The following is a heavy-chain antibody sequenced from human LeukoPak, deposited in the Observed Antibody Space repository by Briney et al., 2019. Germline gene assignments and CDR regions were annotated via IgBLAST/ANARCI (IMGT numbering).Heavy chain of an antibody. J-gene: IGHJ5*01. CDR3: AVGGVGGLPNFDF. CDR2: ISANSGNT. D-gene: IGHD1-26*01. CDR1: GYTFTKYG. Sequence: ASVKVSCKTSGYTFTKYGISWVRQAPGQGLEWMGWISANSGNTNYVQKLQDRLTMTRDTSTTTAYMELRSLRYDDTATYYCAVGGVGGLPNFDFWGQGTLVTVSS. V-gene: IGHV1-18*01.